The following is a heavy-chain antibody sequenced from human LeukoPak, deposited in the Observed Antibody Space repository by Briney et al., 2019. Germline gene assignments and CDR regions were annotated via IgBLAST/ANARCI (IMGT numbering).Heavy chain of an antibody. J-gene: IGHJ4*02. V-gene: IGHV1-18*01. CDR1: GYTFTSYG. Sequence: GASVKVSCKASGYTFTSYGISWVRQAPGQGLEWMGWISAYNGNTNYAQKLQGRVTMTTDTSTSTAYMEVRSLRSDDTAVYYCARDDFYYDSSGFDYWGQGTLVTVSS. CDR3: ARDDFYYDSSGFDY. CDR2: ISAYNGNT. D-gene: IGHD3-22*01.